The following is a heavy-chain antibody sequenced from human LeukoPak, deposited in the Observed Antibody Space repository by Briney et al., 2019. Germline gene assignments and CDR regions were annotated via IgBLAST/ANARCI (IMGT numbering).Heavy chain of an antibody. CDR1: GDSISSRDSY. CDR3: ARGRRGSYFQDY. J-gene: IGHJ4*02. Sequence: PSETLSLTCTASGDSISSRDSYWGWIRQPPGKGLEWIGSMWFGGTTSYNPSLKSRVTISVDTSKNQFSLKLSSVTAADTAVYYCARGRRGSYFQDYWGQGTLVTVSS. V-gene: IGHV4-39*07. CDR2: MWFGGTT. D-gene: IGHD1-26*01.